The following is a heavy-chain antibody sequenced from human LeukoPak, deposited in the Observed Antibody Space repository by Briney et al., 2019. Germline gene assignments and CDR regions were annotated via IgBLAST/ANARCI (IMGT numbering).Heavy chain of an antibody. CDR3: AKVSVTLLLDY. Sequence: GGSLRLSCAASGFTFSSYAMHWVRQAPGKGLEWVAVISYDGSNKYYADSVKGRFTISRDNSKNTLYLQMNSLRAEDTAVYYCAKVSVTLLLDYWGQGTLVTVSS. V-gene: IGHV3-30-3*01. D-gene: IGHD3-10*01. CDR2: ISYDGSNK. J-gene: IGHJ4*02. CDR1: GFTFSSYA.